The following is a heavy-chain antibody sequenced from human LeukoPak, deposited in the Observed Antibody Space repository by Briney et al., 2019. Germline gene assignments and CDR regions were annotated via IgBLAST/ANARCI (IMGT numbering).Heavy chain of an antibody. V-gene: IGHV1-69*06. CDR2: IIPIFGTA. CDR1: GGTFSSYA. CDR3: ASSSVLRYFDWLFSFDY. Sequence: GASVKVSCKASGGTFSSYAISWVRQAPGQGLEWVGGIIPIFGTANYAQKFQGRVTITADKSTSTAYMELSSLRSEDTAVYYCASSSVLRYFDWLFSFDYWGQGTLVTVSS. D-gene: IGHD3-9*01. J-gene: IGHJ4*02.